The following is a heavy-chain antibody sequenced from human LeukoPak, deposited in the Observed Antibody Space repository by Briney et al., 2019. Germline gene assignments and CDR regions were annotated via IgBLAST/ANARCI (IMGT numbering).Heavy chain of an antibody. CDR1: GFTFGNYG. CDR2: IRGKAYGGTT. Sequence: GGSLRLSCTASGFTFGNYGMSWVRQAPGKGLEWVSFIRGKAYGGTTEYAASVKGRFTISRDASKSIAYLQMNSLKTEDTAVYYCTRVTYYGSGSYYTYFDYWGQGTLVTVSS. D-gene: IGHD3-10*01. V-gene: IGHV3-49*04. CDR3: TRVTYYGSGSYYTYFDY. J-gene: IGHJ4*02.